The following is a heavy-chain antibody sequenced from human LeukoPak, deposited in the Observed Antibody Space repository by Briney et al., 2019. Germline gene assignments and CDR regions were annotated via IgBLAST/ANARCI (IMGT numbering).Heavy chain of an antibody. Sequence: GASVKVSCKASGYTFTSYDINWVRHATGQGLEWMGWMNPNSGNTGYAQKFQGRVTMTRNTSISTAYMELSSLRSEDTAVYYCARRSSGYDGYYFDYWGQGTLVTVSS. CDR2: MNPNSGNT. CDR1: GYTFTSYD. J-gene: IGHJ4*02. V-gene: IGHV1-8*01. D-gene: IGHD5-12*01. CDR3: ARRSSGYDGYYFDY.